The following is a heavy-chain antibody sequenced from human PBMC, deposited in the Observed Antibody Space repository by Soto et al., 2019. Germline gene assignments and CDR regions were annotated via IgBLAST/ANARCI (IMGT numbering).Heavy chain of an antibody. J-gene: IGHJ6*02. D-gene: IGHD6-13*01. CDR3: AKDFERWGSSWFHYYYYGMDV. Sequence: SGGSLRLSCAASGLTFEDYAMHWVRQAPGKGLEWVSGISMNSGSIGYAYSVKGRFTISRDNAKNSLYLQMNSLRAEDTALDYCAKDFERWGSSWFHYYYYGMDVWGQGTTVTVSS. V-gene: IGHV3-9*01. CDR1: GLTFEDYA. CDR2: ISMNSGSI.